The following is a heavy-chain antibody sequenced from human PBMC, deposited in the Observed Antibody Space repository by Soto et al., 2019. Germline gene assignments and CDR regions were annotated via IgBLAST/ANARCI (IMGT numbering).Heavy chain of an antibody. CDR1: GFTFSNAW. CDR3: ARSPPNIPYYFDY. D-gene: IGHD2-21*01. CDR2: IKSKTDGGTT. J-gene: IGHJ4*02. Sequence: PGGSLRLSCAASGFTFSNAWMSWVRQAPGKGLEWVGRIKSKTDGGTTDYAAPVKGRFTISRDDSKNTLYLQMNSLKTEDTAMYYCARSPPNIPYYFDYWGQGTLVTVSS. V-gene: IGHV3-15*01.